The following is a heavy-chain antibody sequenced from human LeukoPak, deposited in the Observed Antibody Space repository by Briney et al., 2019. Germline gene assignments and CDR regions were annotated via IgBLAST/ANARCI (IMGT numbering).Heavy chain of an antibody. D-gene: IGHD5-12*01. Sequence: PGRSLRLSCAASGFTFSSYWMHWVRQAPGKGLVWVSRINSDGSSTSYADSVKGRFTISRDNSKNTLYLQMKSLRAEDTAVYYCAKGGGYEAQYYYYYLDVWGKGTTVTISS. CDR3: AKGGGYEAQYYYYYLDV. J-gene: IGHJ6*03. CDR1: GFTFSSYW. CDR2: INSDGSST. V-gene: IGHV3-74*01.